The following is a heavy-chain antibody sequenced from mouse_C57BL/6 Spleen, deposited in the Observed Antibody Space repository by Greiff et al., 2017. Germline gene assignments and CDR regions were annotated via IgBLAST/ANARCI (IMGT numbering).Heavy chain of an antibody. V-gene: IGHV1-69*01. Sequence: QVQLKQSGAELVMPGASVKLSCKASGYTFTSYWMHWVKQRPGQGLEWIGEIDPSDSYTNYNQKFKGKSTLTVDKSSSTAYMQLSSLTSEDSAVYYCARRLTGTGAMDYWGQGTSVTVSS. CDR3: ARRLTGTGAMDY. CDR1: GYTFTSYW. CDR2: IDPSDSYT. D-gene: IGHD4-1*01. J-gene: IGHJ4*01.